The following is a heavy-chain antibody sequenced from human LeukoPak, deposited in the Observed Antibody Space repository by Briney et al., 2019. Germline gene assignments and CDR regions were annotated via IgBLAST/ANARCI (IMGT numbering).Heavy chain of an antibody. CDR2: ISAYNGNT. Sequence: ASVKVSCKASGYTFTSYAMHWVRQAPGQGLEWMGWISAYNGNTNYAQKLQGRVTMTTDTSTSTAYMELRSLRSDDTAVYYCARDYYDSSGYTFDIWGQGTMVTVSS. V-gene: IGHV1-18*01. CDR1: GYTFTSYA. CDR3: ARDYYDSSGYTFDI. D-gene: IGHD3-22*01. J-gene: IGHJ3*02.